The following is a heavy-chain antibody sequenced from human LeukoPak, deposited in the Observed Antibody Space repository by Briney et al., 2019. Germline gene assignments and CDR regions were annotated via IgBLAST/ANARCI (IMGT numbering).Heavy chain of an antibody. D-gene: IGHD3-10*01. Sequence: PGGSLRLSCAASGFTFSSYWMSWVRQAPGRGLEWVANIKQDGSEKYYVDSVKGRFTISRDNAKNSLYPQMNSLRAEDTAVYYCARGLLLWFGELGPIDYWGQGTLVTVSS. J-gene: IGHJ4*02. CDR1: GFTFSSYW. V-gene: IGHV3-7*01. CDR3: ARGLLLWFGELGPIDY. CDR2: IKQDGSEK.